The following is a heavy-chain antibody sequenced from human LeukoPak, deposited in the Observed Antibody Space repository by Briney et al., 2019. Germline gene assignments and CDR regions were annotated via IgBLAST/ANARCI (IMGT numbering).Heavy chain of an antibody. CDR1: GYTFTSYY. V-gene: IGHV1-46*01. CDR2: INPSGGST. D-gene: IGHD3-9*01. CDR3: ARDRATLYYDILTGYYLDY. J-gene: IGHJ4*02. Sequence: ASVKVSCKASGYTFTSYYMHWVRQAPGQGLEWMGIINPSGGSTSYAQKFQGRVTMTRDTSISTAYMELSRLRSDDTAVYYCARDRATLYYDILTGYYLDYWGQGTLVTVSS.